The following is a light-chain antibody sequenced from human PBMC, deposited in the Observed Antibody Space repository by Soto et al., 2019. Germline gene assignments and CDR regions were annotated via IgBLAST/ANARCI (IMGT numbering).Light chain of an antibody. CDR2: GAS. V-gene: IGKV3-20*01. J-gene: IGKJ1*01. CDR1: QTVGASY. Sequence: DIVLTQSPGTLSLSPGDRATVSCRASQTVGASYLAWYQHKPVQAPRFLIYGASTRATGIPDRFSGSGSGTEFTLTSDSLEPEDFALYYCQQYGRSPWTFGQGNRVVIK. CDR3: QQYGRSPWT.